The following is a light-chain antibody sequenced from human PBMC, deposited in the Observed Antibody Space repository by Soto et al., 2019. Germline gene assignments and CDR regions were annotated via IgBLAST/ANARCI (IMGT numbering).Light chain of an antibody. CDR1: SSNIGAEYD. J-gene: IGLJ1*01. V-gene: IGLV1-40*01. Sequence: QSVLTQPPSVSGAPGQRVAISCTGSSSNIGAEYDVHWYQQLPGTAPKRLIYGDNNRPSGVPDRFSGSKSGTSASLAITGLQPEDEADYYCQSYDSSLTTLVFGPGTKGTVL. CDR2: GDN. CDR3: QSYDSSLTTLV.